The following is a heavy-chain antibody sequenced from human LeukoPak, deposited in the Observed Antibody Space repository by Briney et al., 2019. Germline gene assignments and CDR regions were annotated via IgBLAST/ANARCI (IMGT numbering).Heavy chain of an antibody. CDR2: IYSSGIT. CDR1: DGSISNYY. V-gene: IGHV4-59*08. J-gene: IGHJ5*02. Sequence: PSETLSLTCTVSDGSISNYYWSWIRQPPGKGLEWIGYIYSSGITTYHPSLRSRLTISVDTSKNQFSLRLSSVTAADTAVYYCAKLSGGRVDPWGRGTLVTVSS. D-gene: IGHD6-25*01. CDR3: AKLSGGRVDP.